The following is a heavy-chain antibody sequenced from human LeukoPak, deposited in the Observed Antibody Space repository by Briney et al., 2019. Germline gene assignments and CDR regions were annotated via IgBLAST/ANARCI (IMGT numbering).Heavy chain of an antibody. D-gene: IGHD3-10*01. CDR1: GFTFSSYA. CDR3: ARSLSQYYYYGMDV. J-gene: IGHJ6*02. CDR2: ISSSASNT. V-gene: IGHV3-23*01. Sequence: GGSLRLSCVASGFTFSSYAMSWVRQAPGKGLEWVSSISSSASNTYYADSVKGRFTTSRDNSKNTLYLQMNSLRGEDMAVYYCARSLSQYYYYGMDVWGQGTTVTVSS.